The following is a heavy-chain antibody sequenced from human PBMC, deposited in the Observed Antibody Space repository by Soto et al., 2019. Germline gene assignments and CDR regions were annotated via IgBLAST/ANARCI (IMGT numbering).Heavy chain of an antibody. CDR1: GYSFSNYG. Sequence: QVQLVQSGTEVKKPGASVKVSCKASGYSFSNYGFSWVRQAPGQGLEWMGWISAYNGNTNYAQKLQGRVTRSTDTSTSTAYMELRSLRSDDTAVYYCAREGLGIYYYNGMDVWGQGTTVSVSS. J-gene: IGHJ6*02. CDR3: AREGLGIYYYNGMDV. V-gene: IGHV1-18*01. D-gene: IGHD7-27*01. CDR2: ISAYNGNT.